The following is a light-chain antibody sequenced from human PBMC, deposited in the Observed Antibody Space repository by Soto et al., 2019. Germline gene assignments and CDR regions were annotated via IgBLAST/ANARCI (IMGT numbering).Light chain of an antibody. CDR1: QNINSH. CDR3: QQTHITTLFT. Sequence: DIQMTQSPSSLSASIGDRVTITCRASQNINSHLNWYQQKPGKAPKVLIYAASRLQSGVLFRFSGSGSRTEFTLTISSLEPEDFATYYCQQTHITTLFTFGKGTKLEIK. CDR2: AAS. V-gene: IGKV1-39*01. J-gene: IGKJ2*01.